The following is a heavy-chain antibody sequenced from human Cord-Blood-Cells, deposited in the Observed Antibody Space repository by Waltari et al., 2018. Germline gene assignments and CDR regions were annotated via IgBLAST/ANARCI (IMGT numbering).Heavy chain of an antibody. J-gene: IGHJ3*02. CDR1: GGSISSSSDY. D-gene: IGHD3-22*01. Sequence: QLQLQESGPGLVKPSETLSLTCTVSGGSISSSSDYWGWIRQPPGTGLGGIGSIYYSGSTYYNPSLKSRVTISVDTSKNQFSLKLSSVTAADTAVYYCATPRRAMYYYDSSGYSDYAFDIWGQGTMVTVS. CDR3: ATPRRAMYYYDSSGYSDYAFDI. V-gene: IGHV4-39*01. CDR2: IYYSGST.